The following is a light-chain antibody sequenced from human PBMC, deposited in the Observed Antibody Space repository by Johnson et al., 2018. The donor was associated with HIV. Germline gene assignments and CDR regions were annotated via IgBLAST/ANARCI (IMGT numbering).Light chain of an antibody. Sequence: QSVLTQPPSVSAAPGQNVTISCSGTSSNVGTSYLSWHQHFPETAPKLLIYDNHKRPTGIPDRFSASKSGTTATLGITAPHTGDTAHYLRGACDGRRSVYGFGTGTKVTV. J-gene: IGLJ1*01. CDR3: GACDGRRSVYG. CDR1: SSNVGTSY. V-gene: IGLV1-51*01. CDR2: DNH.